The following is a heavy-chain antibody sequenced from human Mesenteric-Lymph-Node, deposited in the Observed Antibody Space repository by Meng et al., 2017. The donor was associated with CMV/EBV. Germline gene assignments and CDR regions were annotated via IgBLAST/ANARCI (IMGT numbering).Heavy chain of an antibody. D-gene: IGHD4-23*01. CDR1: GYTFTGYY. Sequence: KASGYTFTGYYMHWVRQAPGQGLEWMGWINPNSGGTNYAQKFQGRVTMTRDTSISTAYMELSRLRSDDTAVYYCARRGYGGSYYFDYWGQGTLVTVSS. CDR2: INPNSGGT. J-gene: IGHJ4*02. V-gene: IGHV1-2*02. CDR3: ARRGYGGSYYFDY.